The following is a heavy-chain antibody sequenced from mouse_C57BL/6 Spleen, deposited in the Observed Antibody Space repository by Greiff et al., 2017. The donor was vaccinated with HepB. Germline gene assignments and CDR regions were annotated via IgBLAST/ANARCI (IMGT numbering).Heavy chain of an antibody. CDR2: IYPGDGDT. V-gene: IGHV1-80*01. CDR3: ARRDYGYADYFDY. CDR1: GYAFSSYW. D-gene: IGHD2-2*01. J-gene: IGHJ2*01. Sequence: QVQLKESGAELVKPGASVKISCKASGYAFSSYWMNWVKQRPGKGLEWIGQIYPGDGDTNYNGKFKGKATLTADKSSSTAYMQLSSLTSEDSAVYFCARRDYGYADYFDYWGQGTTLTVSS.